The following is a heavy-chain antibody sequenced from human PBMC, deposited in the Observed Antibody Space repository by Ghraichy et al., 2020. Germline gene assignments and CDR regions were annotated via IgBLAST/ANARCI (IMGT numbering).Heavy chain of an antibody. CDR1: GYSISSGYY. V-gene: IGHV4-38-2*02. Sequence: SETLSLTCTVSGYSISSGYYWGWIRQPPGKGLEWIGSIYHSGSTYYNPSLKSRVTISVDTSKNQFSLKLSSVTAADTAVYYCARAPIDILTGYAYNYFDYWGQGKLVTVSS. CDR3: ARAPIDILTGYAYNYFDY. CDR2: IYHSGST. J-gene: IGHJ4*02. D-gene: IGHD3-9*01.